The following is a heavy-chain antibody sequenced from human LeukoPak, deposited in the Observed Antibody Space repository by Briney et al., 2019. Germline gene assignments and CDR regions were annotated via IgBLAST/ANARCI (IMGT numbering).Heavy chain of an antibody. Sequence: ASVNVSCKASGYTFTNYAMHWVRQAPGQRLEWMGWINAGNGNTKYSQKFQGRVTITRDTSASTAYMEVSSLRSEDTAVYYCARAPRGNSGYCSSPSCTDHRYNWFDPWGQGTLVTVSS. D-gene: IGHD2-2*01. CDR2: INAGNGNT. V-gene: IGHV1-3*01. CDR3: ARAPRGNSGYCSSPSCTDHRYNWFDP. CDR1: GYTFTNYA. J-gene: IGHJ5*02.